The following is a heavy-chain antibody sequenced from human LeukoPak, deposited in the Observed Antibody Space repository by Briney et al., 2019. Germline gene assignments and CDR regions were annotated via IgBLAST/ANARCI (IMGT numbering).Heavy chain of an antibody. CDR3: ASSGYSGYDLLEDYVY. J-gene: IGHJ4*02. CDR2: IYYSGST. Sequence: PSETLSLTCTVSGGSISSSSYYWGWIRRPPGKGLEWIGSIYYSGSTYYNPSLKSRVTISVDTSKNQFSLKLSSVTAEDTAVYYCASSGYSGYDLLEDYVYWGQGTLVTVSS. D-gene: IGHD5-12*01. CDR1: GGSISSSSYY. V-gene: IGHV4-39*01.